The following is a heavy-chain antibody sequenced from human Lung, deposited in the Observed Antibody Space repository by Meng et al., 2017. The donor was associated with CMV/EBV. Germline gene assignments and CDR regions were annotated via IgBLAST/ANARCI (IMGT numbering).Heavy chain of an antibody. J-gene: IGHJ4*02. CDR3: ATYNRYGYNAHFFDY. CDR1: GFSFNRHW. V-gene: IGHV3-21*01. Sequence: GESLKISCVASGFSFNRHWMHWVRQVPGKGLEWVSIINPSGSVMEYADSVQGRFTISRDNAKNSVYVQMNNLRVEDTAVYYCATYNRYGYNAHFFDYWGQGXLVTVSS. D-gene: IGHD5-12*01. CDR2: INPSGSVM.